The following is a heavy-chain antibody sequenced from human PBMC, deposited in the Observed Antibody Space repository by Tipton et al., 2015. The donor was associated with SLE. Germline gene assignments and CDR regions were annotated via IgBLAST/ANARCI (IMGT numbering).Heavy chain of an antibody. CDR3: ARGVSSTTMDY. Sequence: TLSLTCTVSGGSISSHYWSWIRQPPGKGLEWIGYIYYSGSTNYNPSLKSRVTISVDTSKNQFSLKLSSVTAADTAVYYCARGVSSTTMDYWGQGTLVTVSS. V-gene: IGHV4-59*08. J-gene: IGHJ4*02. D-gene: IGHD2-2*01. CDR1: GGSISSHY. CDR2: IYYSGST.